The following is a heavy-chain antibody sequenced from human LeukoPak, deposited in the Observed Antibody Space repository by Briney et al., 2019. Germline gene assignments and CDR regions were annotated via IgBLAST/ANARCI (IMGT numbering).Heavy chain of an antibody. V-gene: IGHV2-70*04. D-gene: IGHD4/OR15-4a*01. CDR3: ARLQGATIGAKWFDP. CDR2: IDWDDDK. J-gene: IGHJ5*02. Sequence: SGPTLVNPTQTLTLTCTFSGFSLTTTGMRVSWIRQPPGQALEWLARIDWDDDKFYITSLKTKLTISKDTSKNQVVLTMTNMDPVDTATYYCARLQGATIGAKWFDPWGQGTLVTVSS. CDR1: GFSLTTTGMR.